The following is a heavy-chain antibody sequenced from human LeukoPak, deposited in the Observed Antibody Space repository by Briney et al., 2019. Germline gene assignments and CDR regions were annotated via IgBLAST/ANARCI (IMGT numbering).Heavy chain of an antibody. J-gene: IGHJ3*02. D-gene: IGHD6-13*01. Sequence: SETLSLTCTVSGGSISSSSYYWGWIRQPAGKGLEWIGRIYTSGSTNYNPSLKSRVTMSVDTSKNQFSLKLSSVTAADTAVYYCARDPVGLKVTSSIAAAEAFDIWGQGTMVTVSS. CDR1: GGSISSSSYY. CDR2: IYTSGST. V-gene: IGHV4-61*02. CDR3: ARDPVGLKVTSSIAAAEAFDI.